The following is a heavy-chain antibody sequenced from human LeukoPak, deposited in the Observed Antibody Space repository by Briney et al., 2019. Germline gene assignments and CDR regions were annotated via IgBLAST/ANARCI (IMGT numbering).Heavy chain of an antibody. D-gene: IGHD6-6*01. CDR3: ARVQLVDYYYYSYMDV. J-gene: IGHJ6*03. V-gene: IGHV3-20*04. CDR1: GFIFDDYG. CDR2: INWNGGST. Sequence: GGSLRLSCAAFGFIFDDYGMSWVRQAPGKGLEWVSGINWNGGSTGYADSVKGRFTISRDSAKNSLYLQMNSLRAEDTALYYCARVQLVDYYYYSYMDVWGKGTTVTVSS.